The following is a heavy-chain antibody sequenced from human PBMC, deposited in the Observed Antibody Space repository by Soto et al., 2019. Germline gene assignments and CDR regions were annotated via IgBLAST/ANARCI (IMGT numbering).Heavy chain of an antibody. J-gene: IGHJ2*01. CDR2: ISGSGGST. CDR1: GFTFSSYA. CDR3: AKGGWGVVTQEWYFDL. V-gene: IGHV3-23*01. D-gene: IGHD2-21*02. Sequence: EVQLLESGGGLVQPGGSLRLSCAASGFTFSSYAMSWVRQAPGKGLEWVSAISGSGGSTYYADSVKGRFTISRDNSKNTLYLQMNSLEAEDRAVYYCAKGGWGVVTQEWYFDLWGRGTLVTVSS.